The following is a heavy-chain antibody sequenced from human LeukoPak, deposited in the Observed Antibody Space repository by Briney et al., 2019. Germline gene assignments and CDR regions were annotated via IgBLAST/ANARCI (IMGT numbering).Heavy chain of an antibody. CDR3: ARGGGIYAFDI. J-gene: IGHJ3*02. D-gene: IGHD2-15*01. CDR1: GVSITRHNW. CDR2: IHNSGST. V-gene: IGHV4-4*02. Sequence: PSGTLSLTCAVSGVSITRHNWWSWVRQPPGKGLEWIGEIHNSGSTNYNPSLKSRVTISVDKSKNQFSLSLNSVTAADTAVYHCARGGGIYAFDIRGQGTMVTVSS.